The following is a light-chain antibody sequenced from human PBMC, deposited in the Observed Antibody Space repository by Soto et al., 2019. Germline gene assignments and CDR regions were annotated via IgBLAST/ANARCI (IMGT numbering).Light chain of an antibody. Sequence: EIVFAQSPATLSLSPGDRATLSCRASQSVSRSYLGWYQQKPGQAPRLLIYDASSRATGIPDRFSGGGSGTDFTLTISRLEPEDFAVYYCQQFSSYPLTFGGGTKVDIK. J-gene: IGKJ4*01. CDR3: QQFSSYPLT. CDR1: QSVSRSY. V-gene: IGKV3-20*01. CDR2: DAS.